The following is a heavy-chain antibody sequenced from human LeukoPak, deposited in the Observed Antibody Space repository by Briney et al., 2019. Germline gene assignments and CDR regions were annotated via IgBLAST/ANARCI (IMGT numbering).Heavy chain of an antibody. Sequence: PGGSLRLSCAASGFTFSIAWMSWVRQAPGKGLEWLGQIKEKSDGATTAYAAPVKGRFTISRDDSKNTLFLQINSLKTEDTALYYCTWSGLKIESWGQGTLVTVSS. CDR3: TWSGLKIES. CDR2: IKEKSDGATT. D-gene: IGHD3-3*01. CDR1: GFTFSIAW. V-gene: IGHV3-15*01. J-gene: IGHJ4*02.